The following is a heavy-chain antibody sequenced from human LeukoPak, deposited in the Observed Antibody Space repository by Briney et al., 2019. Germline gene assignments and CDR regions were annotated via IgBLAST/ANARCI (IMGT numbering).Heavy chain of an antibody. J-gene: IGHJ4*02. V-gene: IGHV4-59*08. CDR1: GGSISSYY. Sequence: SETLSLTCTVSGGSISSYYWSWIRQPPGKGLEWIGYIYYSGSTNYNPSLKSRVTISVDTSKNQFSLKLSSVTAADTAVYCCAGDYGSGSYWGQGTLVTVSS. CDR3: AGDYGSGSY. D-gene: IGHD3-10*01. CDR2: IYYSGST.